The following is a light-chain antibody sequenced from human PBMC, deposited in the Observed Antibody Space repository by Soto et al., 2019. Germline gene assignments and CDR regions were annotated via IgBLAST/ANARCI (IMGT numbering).Light chain of an antibody. CDR1: QSISSW. J-gene: IGKJ2*01. CDR3: QPYNSFSVT. V-gene: IGKV1-5*03. Sequence: DIQMTQSPSTLSASVGDRVTITCRASQSISSWLAWYQQKPGKAPKLLIYKASSLESGVPSRFSGSGSGTEFTLTISSLHPDDFATYYCQPYNSFSVTFGQGTKLEMK. CDR2: KAS.